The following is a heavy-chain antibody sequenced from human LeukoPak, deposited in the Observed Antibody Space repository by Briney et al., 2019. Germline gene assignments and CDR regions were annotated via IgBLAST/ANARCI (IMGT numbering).Heavy chain of an antibody. V-gene: IGHV1-69*13. CDR2: IIPIFGTA. CDR3: ALAEGGWYQFDY. CDR1: GGTFSSYA. Sequence: SVNVSCKASGGTFSSYAISWVRQAPGQGLEWMGGIIPIFGTANYAQKFQGRVTITADESTSTAYMELSSLRSEDTAVYYCALAEGGWYQFDYWGQGTLVTVSS. D-gene: IGHD6-19*01. J-gene: IGHJ4*02.